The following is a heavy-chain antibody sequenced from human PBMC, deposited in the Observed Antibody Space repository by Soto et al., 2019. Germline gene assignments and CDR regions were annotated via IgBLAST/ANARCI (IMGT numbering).Heavy chain of an antibody. V-gene: IGHV4-4*02. Sequence: QVQLQESGPGLMKPSGTLSLTCAVSGGSISSSHWWTWVRQSPGKGLDYIGEISHSGTSNSNPSLTSRVTLSVDKSKNHFSLTLTSVTAADTAVYYCARVVLTITRGAFDAWGQGTLVIVSS. CDR1: GGSISSSHW. CDR2: ISHSGTS. J-gene: IGHJ3*01. D-gene: IGHD3-9*01. CDR3: ARVVLTITRGAFDA.